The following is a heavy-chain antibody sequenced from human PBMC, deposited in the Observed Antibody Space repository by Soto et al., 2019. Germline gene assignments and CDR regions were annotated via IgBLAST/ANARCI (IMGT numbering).Heavy chain of an antibody. V-gene: IGHV4-59*01. Sequence: SETLSLTCTVSGGSISSYYWSWIRQPPGKGLEWIGYIYYTGTTNYNPSLKSRVTISVDTPKNQFSLKLTSVTAADTAVYYCARLTHYYFADTFDYWGPGILVTVSS. CDR2: IYYTGTT. D-gene: IGHD3-3*01. CDR1: GGSISSYY. J-gene: IGHJ4*02. CDR3: ARLTHYYFADTFDY.